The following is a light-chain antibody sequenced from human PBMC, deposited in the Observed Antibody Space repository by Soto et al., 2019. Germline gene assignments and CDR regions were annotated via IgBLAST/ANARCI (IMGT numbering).Light chain of an antibody. J-gene: IGKJ1*01. CDR1: ETISSW. CDR3: QQYNLYPWT. Sequence: DIQVTQSPSTLSASVGDRVTITCRASETISSWLAWYQQKPGKAPKLLISKASTLESGVPSRFSGSRSGTEFTLTISSLQPDDFATYYCQQYNLYPWTFGQGTKVEI. CDR2: KAS. V-gene: IGKV1-5*03.